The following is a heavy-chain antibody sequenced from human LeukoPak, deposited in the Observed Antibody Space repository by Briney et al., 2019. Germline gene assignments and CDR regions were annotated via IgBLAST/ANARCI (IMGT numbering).Heavy chain of an antibody. V-gene: IGHV3-15*01. D-gene: IGHD3-22*01. CDR3: TTVYSDSSGYYFNYCDY. Sequence: GRSLRLSCAASGFTFSSCAMHWVRQAPGEGLEWVGRIKSKTDGETTDYAAPVKGRFTISRDDSKNTLYLQMNSLKTEDTAVYYCTTVYSDSSGYYFNYCDYWGQGTLVTVST. CDR2: IKSKTDGETT. J-gene: IGHJ4*02. CDR1: GFTFSSCA.